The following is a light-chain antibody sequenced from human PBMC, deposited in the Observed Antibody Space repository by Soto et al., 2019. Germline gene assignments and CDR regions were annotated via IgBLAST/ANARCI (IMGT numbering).Light chain of an antibody. CDR3: QQYDNSPQVT. CDR2: GAS. V-gene: IGKV3-20*01. J-gene: IGKJ5*01. CDR1: QSISSSY. Sequence: EIVMTQSPDTLSLSPGERATLSRRASQSISSSYLAWYQQKPGQAPRLLIYGASTRATGIPDRFSGSGSGTDFTLTISRLEPEDFAVYYCQQYDNSPQVTFGQGTRLEIK.